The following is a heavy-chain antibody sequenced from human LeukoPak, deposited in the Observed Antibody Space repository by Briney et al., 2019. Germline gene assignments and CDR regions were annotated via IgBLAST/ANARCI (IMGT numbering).Heavy chain of an antibody. CDR2: ISAYNGNT. CDR3: ARDRGRITMVRGVMTNY. Sequence: LGASVKVSCKASGYTFTSYGISWVRQAPGQGLEWMGWISAYNGNTNYAQKLQGRVTMTTDTSTSTAYMELRSLRSDDTAVYYCARDRGRITMVRGVMTNYWGQGTLVTVSS. J-gene: IGHJ4*02. D-gene: IGHD3-10*01. CDR1: GYTFTSYG. V-gene: IGHV1-18*01.